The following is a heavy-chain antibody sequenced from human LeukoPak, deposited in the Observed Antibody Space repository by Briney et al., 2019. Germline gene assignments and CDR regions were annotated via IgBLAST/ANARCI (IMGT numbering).Heavy chain of an antibody. CDR3: AIRDPGYSSSLANFDY. CDR2: INPSGGST. V-gene: IGHV1-46*03. Sequence: GASVKVSCKASGYTFTSYYMHWLRQAPGQGLEWMGIINPSGGSTSYAQKFQGRVTMTRDTSTSTVYMELSSLRSEDTAVYYCAIRDPGYSSSLANFDYWGQGTLVTVSS. D-gene: IGHD6-13*01. J-gene: IGHJ4*02. CDR1: GYTFTSYY.